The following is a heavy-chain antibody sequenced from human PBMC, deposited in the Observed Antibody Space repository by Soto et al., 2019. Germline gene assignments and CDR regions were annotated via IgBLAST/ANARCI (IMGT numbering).Heavy chain of an antibody. V-gene: IGHV1-18*04. D-gene: IGHD2-15*01. CDR1: GYTFTSYG. J-gene: IGHJ4*02. CDR2: ISAYNGNT. Sequence: ASVKVSCKVSGYTFTSYGISWVRQAPGQGLEWMGWISAYNGNTNYAQKLQGRVTMTTDTSTSTAYMELRSLRSDDTAVYYCARVGYCSGGSCYFGFDYWGKGTLVTVSS. CDR3: ARVGYCSGGSCYFGFDY.